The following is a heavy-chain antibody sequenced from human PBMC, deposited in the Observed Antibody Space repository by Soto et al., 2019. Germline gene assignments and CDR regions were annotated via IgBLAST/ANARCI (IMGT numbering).Heavy chain of an antibody. CDR1: GGSISSGDYY. CDR3: ARDGLVGATAGFAP. J-gene: IGHJ5*02. CDR2: IYYSGST. D-gene: IGHD1-26*01. V-gene: IGHV4-30-4*01. Sequence: LYLTFTFSGGSISSGDYYWSWVRQPPGKGLEWIGYIYYSGSTYYNPSLKRRVTISVDTSKNQSPLKLSSVTAADTAFYYWARDGLVGATAGFAPGGKGTLVPGSS.